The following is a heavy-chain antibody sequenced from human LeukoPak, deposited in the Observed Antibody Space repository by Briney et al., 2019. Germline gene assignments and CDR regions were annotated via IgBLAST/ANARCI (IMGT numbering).Heavy chain of an antibody. D-gene: IGHD3-22*01. CDR2: INPNSGGT. CDR3: ARVPYAYDSSGYYGPAFDI. Sequence: ASVTVSCKASGYTFTGYYMHWVRQAPGQGLEWMGWINPNSGGTNYAQKFQGRVTMTRDTSISTAYMELSRLRPDDTAVYYCARVPYAYDSSGYYGPAFDIWGQGTMVTVSS. J-gene: IGHJ3*02. CDR1: GYTFTGYY. V-gene: IGHV1-2*02.